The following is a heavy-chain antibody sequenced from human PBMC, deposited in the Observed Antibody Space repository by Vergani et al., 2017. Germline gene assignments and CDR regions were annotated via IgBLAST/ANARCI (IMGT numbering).Heavy chain of an antibody. CDR3: ARVNTETNGHLYYYYYMDV. CDR2: IDHTGRP. Sequence: QVQLQQWGGGLLKPSETLSLTCVVNGGSFTSYHWTWIRQSPGEGLEWVGDIDHTGRPVNNPSLKSRLTMSVDKSRNQFSLALSSVTATDTAIYFCARVNTETNGHLYYYYYMDVWGQGTAVTVS. D-gene: IGHD4-11*01. V-gene: IGHV4-34*01. CDR1: GGSFTSYH. J-gene: IGHJ6*03.